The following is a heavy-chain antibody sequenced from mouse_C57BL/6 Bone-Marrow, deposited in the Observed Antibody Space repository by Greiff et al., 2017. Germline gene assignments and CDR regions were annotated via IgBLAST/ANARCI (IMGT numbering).Heavy chain of an antibody. D-gene: IGHD2-5*01. CDR1: GYTFTSYG. V-gene: IGHV1-64*01. CDR2: VHPYSGSA. J-gene: IGHJ2*01. Sequence: QVQLKEPGAGLVQPWASVRLSCKASGYTFTSYGMRGVRQRPGQGLEWIGMVHPYSGSANYNEKFKSKATLTVDKSSSTDYMQLSSLTSEDSAVYHCARSRSHSNYDYWGQGTTLTVSS. CDR3: ARSRSHSNYDY.